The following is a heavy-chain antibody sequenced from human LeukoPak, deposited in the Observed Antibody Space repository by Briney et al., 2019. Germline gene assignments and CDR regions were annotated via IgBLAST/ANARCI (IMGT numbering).Heavy chain of an antibody. Sequence: GGSLRLSCAASGFTFSSYGMHWVRQAPGKGLEWVAVIWYDGSNKYYADSVKGRFTISRDNSKNTLYLQMNSLRAEDTAVYYCAREAALVGWGLSYWGQGTLVTVYS. J-gene: IGHJ4*02. D-gene: IGHD2-15*01. CDR2: IWYDGSNK. CDR1: GFTFSSYG. CDR3: AREAALVGWGLSY. V-gene: IGHV3-33*01.